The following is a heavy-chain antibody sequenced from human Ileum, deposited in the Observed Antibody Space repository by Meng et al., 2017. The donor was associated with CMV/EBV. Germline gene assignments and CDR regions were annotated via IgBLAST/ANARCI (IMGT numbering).Heavy chain of an antibody. D-gene: IGHD3-10*02. CDR1: GFSCCSYD. V-gene: IGHV3-23*01. CDR3: DCSDF. Sequence: GGSLRLSCADSGFSCCSYDMSWACQAAATGLQWVSTMSGSGGSTYYAGALNGRCTISRDKSTNTLYRQMNFLTAEDRALYYCDCSDFWGQGTLVTVSS. CDR2: MSGSGGST. J-gene: IGHJ4*02.